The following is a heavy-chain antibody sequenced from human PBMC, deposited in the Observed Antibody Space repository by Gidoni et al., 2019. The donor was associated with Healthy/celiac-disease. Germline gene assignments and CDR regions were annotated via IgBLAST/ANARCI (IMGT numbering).Heavy chain of an antibody. CDR2: ISSSSSTI. J-gene: IGHJ4*02. D-gene: IGHD1-7*01. CDR1: GFTFSSYS. Sequence: EVQLVESGGGLVQPGGSLRLSCAASGFTFSSYSMNWVRQAPGKGLEWVSYISSSSSTIYYADSVKGRFTISRDNAKNSLYLKMNSLRDEDTAVYYCARIWNYLAFDYWGQGTLVTVSS. CDR3: ARIWNYLAFDY. V-gene: IGHV3-48*02.